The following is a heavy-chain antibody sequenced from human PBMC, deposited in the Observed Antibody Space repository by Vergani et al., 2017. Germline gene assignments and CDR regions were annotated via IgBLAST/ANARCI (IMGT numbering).Heavy chain of an antibody. CDR3: ARDRQQWLEPVLDY. Sequence: EVQLVESGGGLVQPGGSLRLSCAASGFTFSSYCMSWVRQAPGKGLEWVANIKQDGSEKYDVDCVKGRFTISRDNAKSSLYLQMNSLRAEDTAVYYCARDRQQWLEPVLDYWGQGPLVTVSS. V-gene: IGHV3-7*01. D-gene: IGHD6-19*01. CDR1: GFTFSSYC. J-gene: IGHJ4*02. CDR2: IKQDGSEK.